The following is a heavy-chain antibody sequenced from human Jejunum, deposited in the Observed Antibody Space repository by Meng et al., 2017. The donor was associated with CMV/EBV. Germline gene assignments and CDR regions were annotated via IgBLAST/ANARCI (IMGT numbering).Heavy chain of an antibody. J-gene: IGHJ6*02. V-gene: IGHV4-39*07. CDR3: ARGLTGPDYYYNAMDV. CDR2: LYYTGRA. CDR1: IRTSGPD. Sequence: IRTSGPDWGWSRQPPGKGLEGIGSLYYTGRAYYNPSLRSRVTISEDTSENQFSLRLTSVTAADTAVYYCARGLTGPDYYYNAMDVWGQGSTVTVSS.